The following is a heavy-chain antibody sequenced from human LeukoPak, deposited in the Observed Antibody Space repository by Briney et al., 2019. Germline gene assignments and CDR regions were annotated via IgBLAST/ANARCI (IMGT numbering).Heavy chain of an antibody. D-gene: IGHD3-10*01. CDR3: ATYRAWVTMIRGPEH. V-gene: IGHV3-23*01. Sequence: PGGSLRLSCAASGFTFSNYAMNWVRQAPGKGLEWVSAISGSGGNTYYSDSVKGRFTISRDNAKNSLYLQMNSLRAEDTAVYYCATYRAWVTMIRGPEHWGQGTLVTVSS. CDR2: ISGSGGNT. J-gene: IGHJ4*02. CDR1: GFTFSNYA.